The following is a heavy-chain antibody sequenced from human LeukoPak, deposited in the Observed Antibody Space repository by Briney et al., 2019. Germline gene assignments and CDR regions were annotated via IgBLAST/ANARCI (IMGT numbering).Heavy chain of an antibody. Sequence: GGSLRLSCAASGFPYSSSVMTWVRQAPGKGLEWVSVISGSGGFTYYADSVKGRFTISTDNSKNTLYLQMNSLRAEDTAVYYCAKDTSVDYWGPESLVTVSS. D-gene: IGHD1-26*01. J-gene: IGHJ4*02. CDR2: ISGSGGFT. V-gene: IGHV3-23*01. CDR3: AKDTSVDY. CDR1: GFPYSSSV.